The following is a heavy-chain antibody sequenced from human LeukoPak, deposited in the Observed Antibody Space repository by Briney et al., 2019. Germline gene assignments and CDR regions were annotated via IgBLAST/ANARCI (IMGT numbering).Heavy chain of an antibody. Sequence: SVKVSCKASGGTFSSYAISWVRPAPGQGLEWMGGIIPIFGTANYAQKFQGRVTITTDESTSTAYMELSSLRSEDTAVYYCARTPGVYCTNGVCYQAYFDYWGQGTLVTVSS. CDR2: IIPIFGTA. D-gene: IGHD2-8*01. CDR3: ARTPGVYCTNGVCYQAYFDY. J-gene: IGHJ4*02. CDR1: GGTFSSYA. V-gene: IGHV1-69*05.